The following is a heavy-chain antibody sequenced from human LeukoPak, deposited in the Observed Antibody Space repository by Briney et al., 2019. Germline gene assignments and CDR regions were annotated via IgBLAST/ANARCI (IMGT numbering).Heavy chain of an antibody. V-gene: IGHV4-34*01. J-gene: IGHJ6*02. CDR2: INHSGST. D-gene: IGHD3-3*01. CDR3: AADFWSGYYMFTV. Sequence: KPSKTLSLTCAVYGGSFSHYYWSWIRQPPGKGLEKNGEINHSGSTTYNPSLQSRVTISVDTSKNQFSLKLNSVTATDTAVYYCAADFWSGYYMFTVWGQGTTVTVSS. CDR1: GGSFSHYY.